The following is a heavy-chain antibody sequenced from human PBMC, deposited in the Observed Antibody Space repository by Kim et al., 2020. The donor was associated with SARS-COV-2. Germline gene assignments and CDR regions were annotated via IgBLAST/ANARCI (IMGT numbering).Heavy chain of an antibody. J-gene: IGHJ4*02. Sequence: ASVKVSCKASGYTFTGYYMHWVRQAPGQGLEWMGWINPNRGGTNYAQKFQGRVTMTRDTSISTGYMELSRLRSDDTAVYYCARVFSMGPGGIDYWGQGTLVTVSS. CDR1: GYTFTGYY. CDR3: ARVFSMGPGGIDY. V-gene: IGHV1-2*02. D-gene: IGHD2-15*01. CDR2: INPNRGGT.